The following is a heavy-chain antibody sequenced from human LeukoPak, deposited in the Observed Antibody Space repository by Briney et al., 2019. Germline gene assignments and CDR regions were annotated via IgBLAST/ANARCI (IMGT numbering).Heavy chain of an antibody. V-gene: IGHV3-23*01. CDR1: GFTFSRYA. CDR3: ARDGPTTHHFDS. Sequence: GGSLRLSCAASGFTFSRYAMNWVRQAPGKGLEWVSGISGSGGGTNYADSVKGRFTISRDTSKNTLYLEMNSLRADDTAVYYCARDGPTTHHFDSWGQGTLVTVAS. CDR2: ISGSGGGT. J-gene: IGHJ4*02. D-gene: IGHD1-14*01.